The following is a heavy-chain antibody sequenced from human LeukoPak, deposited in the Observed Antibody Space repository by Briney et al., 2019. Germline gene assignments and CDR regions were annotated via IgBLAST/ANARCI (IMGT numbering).Heavy chain of an antibody. J-gene: IGHJ5*02. V-gene: IGHV4-59*08. CDR1: GGSISRYY. CDR2: IYYSGST. D-gene: IGHD6-19*01. CDR3: ARRIRAVAGTWWFDP. Sequence: SETLSLTCTVSGGSISRYYWSWIRQPPGKGLEWIGYIYYSGSTNYNPPLKSRVTISVDTSKNQFSLKLSSVTAADTAVYYCARRIRAVAGTWWFDPWGQGTLVTVSS.